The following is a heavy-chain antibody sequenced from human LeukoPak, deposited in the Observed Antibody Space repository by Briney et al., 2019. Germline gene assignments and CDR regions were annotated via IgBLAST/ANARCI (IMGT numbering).Heavy chain of an antibody. V-gene: IGHV3-7*01. CDR2: INPDGSGK. CDR3: ASWGAGGNS. Sequence: GGSLRLSCEASGFTLSTYWMNWVRQVPGKGLDWVANINPDGSGKRYVDSVKGRFTIARDNADNSLSMQMNSLRAEDTAVYYCASWGAGGNSWGQGTLVTVSS. D-gene: IGHD3-16*01. CDR1: GFTLSTYW. J-gene: IGHJ4*02.